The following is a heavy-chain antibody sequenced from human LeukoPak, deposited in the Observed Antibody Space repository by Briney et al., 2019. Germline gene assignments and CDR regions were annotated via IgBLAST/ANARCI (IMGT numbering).Heavy chain of an antibody. CDR1: GFTFSSYW. J-gene: IGHJ5*02. CDR3: ARELYYYDSSGYFVGRIAPDWFDP. V-gene: IGHV3-7*01. D-gene: IGHD3-22*01. Sequence: PGGSLRLSCAASGFTFSSYWMSWVRQAPGKGLEWVANIKQDGSEKYYVDSVKGRFTISRDNAKNSLYLQMNSLRAEDTVVYYCARELYYYDSSGYFVGRIAPDWFDPWGQGTLVTVSS. CDR2: IKQDGSEK.